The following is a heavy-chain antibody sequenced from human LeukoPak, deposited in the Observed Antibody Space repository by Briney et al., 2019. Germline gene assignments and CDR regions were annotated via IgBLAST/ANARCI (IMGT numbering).Heavy chain of an antibody. J-gene: IGHJ6*02. CDR2: IIPIFGTA. V-gene: IGHV1-69*13. D-gene: IGHD4-11*01. Sequence: SVKVSCKASGGTFSSYAISWVRQAPGQGLEWMGGIIPIFGTANYAQKFQGRVTITADESTSTAYMELSSLRSEDTAVYYCARGALVHDYSNNYYYYYGMDVWGQGTTVTVSS. CDR1: GGTFSSYA. CDR3: ARGALVHDYSNNYYYYYGMDV.